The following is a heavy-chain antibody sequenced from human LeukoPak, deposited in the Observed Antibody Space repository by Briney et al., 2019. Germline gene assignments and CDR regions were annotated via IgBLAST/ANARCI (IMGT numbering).Heavy chain of an antibody. CDR2: IIPIFGTA. CDR1: GYTFTSYY. D-gene: IGHD2-15*01. CDR3: ANGEGYCSGGSCYSGY. V-gene: IGHV1-69*13. J-gene: IGHJ4*02. Sequence: SVKVSCKASGYTFTSYYMHWVRQAPGQGLEWMGGIIPIFGTANYAQKFQSRVTITADESTSTAYMELSSLRSEDTAVYYCANGEGYCSGGSCYSGYWGQGTLVTVSS.